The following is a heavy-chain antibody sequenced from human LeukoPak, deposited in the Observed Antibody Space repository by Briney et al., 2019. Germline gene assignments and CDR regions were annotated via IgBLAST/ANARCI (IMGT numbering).Heavy chain of an antibody. J-gene: IGHJ4*02. V-gene: IGHV6-1*01. CDR1: GDSVSSKSAA. Sequence: SQTLSLTCAISGDSVSSKSAAWNWIRQSPSRGLEWLGRTYYRSKWNNDYAVSVKSRITVNPDTPKNQFSLQLNSVPPEDSAVYYCARLVGGSVDYWGQGTLVTVSP. D-gene: IGHD2-15*01. CDR3: ARLVGGSVDY. CDR2: TYYRSKWNN.